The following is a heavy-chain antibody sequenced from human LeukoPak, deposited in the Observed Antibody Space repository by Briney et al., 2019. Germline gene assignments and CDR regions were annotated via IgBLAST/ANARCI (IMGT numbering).Heavy chain of an antibody. D-gene: IGHD3-10*01. CDR1: GYSFIDYY. Sequence: GSFVKVSCKASGYSFIDYYIHWVRQAPGQGLEWMGWVNPSSGGTAFAQKFQGRVTMTRDTSINTAYREESSLRSDDTAVYYCARDIGDYYGSGSYWLLWGQGTLVTVAS. J-gene: IGHJ4*02. V-gene: IGHV1-2*02. CDR2: VNPSSGGT. CDR3: ARDIGDYYGSGSYWLL.